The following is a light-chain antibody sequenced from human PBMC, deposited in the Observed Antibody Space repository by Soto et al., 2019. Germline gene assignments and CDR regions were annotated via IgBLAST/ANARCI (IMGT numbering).Light chain of an antibody. CDR2: GVS. CDR1: QSVTSNY. V-gene: IGKV3-20*01. CDR3: QQYNNWPPGAT. Sequence: EVVMTQSPATLSVSPGERATLSCRASQSVTSNYLAWYQQKPGQAPRLLIYGVSSRATGVPDRFSGSGSGTDFTLTISRLEPEDFAVYYCQQYNNWPPGATFGPGTKVEIK. J-gene: IGKJ3*01.